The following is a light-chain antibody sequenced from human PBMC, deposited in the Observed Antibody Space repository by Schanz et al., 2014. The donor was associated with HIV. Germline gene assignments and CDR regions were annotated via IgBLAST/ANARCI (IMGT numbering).Light chain of an antibody. J-gene: IGKJ1*01. CDR1: QSVGIN. CDR3: QQYGSSPT. CDR2: GAS. V-gene: IGKV3-20*01. Sequence: EVVLTQSPATLSVSPGETATLSCRASQSVGINLAWYQQKPGQPPRLLISGASTRATNIPAKFSGSGSGTDFTLTISRVEPEDFAVYYCQQYGSSPTFGQGTRVEIK.